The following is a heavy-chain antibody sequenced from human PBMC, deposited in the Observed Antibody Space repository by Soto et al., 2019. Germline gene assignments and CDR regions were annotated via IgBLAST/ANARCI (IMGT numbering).Heavy chain of an antibody. CDR1: GGSISSDGNS. CDR3: AAGGGLPRYY. Sequence: QLQLQESGSGQVKHSQTLFLTCAVSGGSISSDGNSWSWIRQPPGKGREWIGYIYHSGSTYYNPSLKSRVTISVDRSKNQFSLKLSSVTAADTAVYYCAAGGGLPRYYWGQGTLVTVSS. D-gene: IGHD5-12*01. CDR2: IYHSGST. J-gene: IGHJ4*02. V-gene: IGHV4-30-2*01.